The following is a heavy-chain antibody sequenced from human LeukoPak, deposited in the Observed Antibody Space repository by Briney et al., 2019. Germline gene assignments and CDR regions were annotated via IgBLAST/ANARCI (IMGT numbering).Heavy chain of an antibody. CDR3: ARGRGNWNDVSFDY. CDR2: INPNSGGT. V-gene: IGHV1-2*02. CDR1: GYTFTGYY. J-gene: IGHJ4*02. D-gene: IGHD1-1*01. Sequence: VASVKVSCKASGYTFTGYYMHWVRQAPGQGLEWMGWINPNSGGTNYAQKFQGRVTMTRDTSISTAYMELSRLRSDDTAVYYCARGRGNWNDVSFDYWGQGTLVTVSS.